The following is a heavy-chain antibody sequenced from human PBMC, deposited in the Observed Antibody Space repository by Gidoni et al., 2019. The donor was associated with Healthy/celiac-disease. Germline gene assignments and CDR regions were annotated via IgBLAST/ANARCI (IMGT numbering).Heavy chain of an antibody. CDR2: TYYRSKWYN. V-gene: IGHV6-1*01. J-gene: IGHJ5*02. CDR3: ARYSSPSGFGNWFDP. D-gene: IGHD3-22*01. Sequence: QVQLQQSGPGLVKPTQTLSLTSAISGDNVPSNTAAWNWIRQSPSRGLEWLGRTYYRSKWYNDYAASVKGRITINPDTSKNQFSLQVNSVTPEDTAVYYCARYSSPSGFGNWFDPWGQGTLVTVSS. CDR1: GDNVPSNTAA.